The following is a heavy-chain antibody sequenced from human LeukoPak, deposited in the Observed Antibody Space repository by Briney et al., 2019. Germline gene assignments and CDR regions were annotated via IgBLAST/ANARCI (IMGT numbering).Heavy chain of an antibody. Sequence: SQTLSLTCTVSGGSISSGDYYWSWIRQPPGKGLEWFGYIYYSGSTYYNPSLKSRVTISVDTSKNQFSLKLSSVTAADTAVYYCARDLAQWLGTDYYYGMDVWGQGTTVTVSS. D-gene: IGHD6-19*01. CDR2: IYYSGST. V-gene: IGHV4-30-4*01. CDR1: GGSISSGDYY. J-gene: IGHJ6*02. CDR3: ARDLAQWLGTDYYYGMDV.